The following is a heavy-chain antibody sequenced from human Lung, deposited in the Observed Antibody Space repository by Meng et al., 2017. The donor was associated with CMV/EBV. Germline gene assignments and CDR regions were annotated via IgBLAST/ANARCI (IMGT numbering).Heavy chain of an antibody. V-gene: IGHV1-2*02. J-gene: IGHJ5*02. CDR2: INPRSGDS. CDR3: ARNNYYYDSSGPFGL. Sequence: GYTFGDYFSHWVRQAPGQGLEWMGWINPRSGDSKYAQKFQGRVTMTRDTAISATYMEVRRLTYGDTAVYYCARNNYYYDSSGPFGLWGQGALVTVSS. CDR1: GYTFGDYF. D-gene: IGHD3-22*01.